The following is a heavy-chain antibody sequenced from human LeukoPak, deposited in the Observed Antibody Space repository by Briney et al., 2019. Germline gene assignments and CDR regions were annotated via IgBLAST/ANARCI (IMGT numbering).Heavy chain of an antibody. CDR3: ARVGIAVAGQYFDY. J-gene: IGHJ4*02. Sequence: SVKVSCKASGGTFSSYAISWVRQAPGQGLEWMGGIIPIFGTANYAQKFRGRVTITADKSTSTAYMELSSLRSEDTAVYYCARVGIAVAGQYFDYWGQGTLVTVSS. D-gene: IGHD6-19*01. CDR2: IIPIFGTA. V-gene: IGHV1-69*06. CDR1: GGTFSSYA.